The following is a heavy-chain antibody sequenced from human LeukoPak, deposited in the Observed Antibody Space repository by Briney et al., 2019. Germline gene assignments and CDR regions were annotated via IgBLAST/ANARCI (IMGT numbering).Heavy chain of an antibody. D-gene: IGHD3-22*01. CDR1: GGSIFSYY. V-gene: IGHV4-4*08. CDR2: IYANGIT. Sequence: SETLSLTCTVSGGSIFSYYWNWIRQSPGKGQEWIGYIYANGITTYNPSLRSRGSISIDTSRNQFSLRLTSVTAADTATYYCARRAYYDSSGYNPTAGYFDLWGRGTLVTVSS. J-gene: IGHJ2*01. CDR3: ARRAYYDSSGYNPTAGYFDL.